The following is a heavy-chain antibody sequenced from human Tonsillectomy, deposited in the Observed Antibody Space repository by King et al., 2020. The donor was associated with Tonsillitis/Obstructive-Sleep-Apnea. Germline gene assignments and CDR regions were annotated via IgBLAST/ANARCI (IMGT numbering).Heavy chain of an antibody. CDR2: VIPTLGIG. D-gene: IGHD3-10*01. J-gene: IGHJ5*01. Sequence: QLVQSGAEVKKTGSSAKVSCKASGGTFSSYAISWVRQAPGQGLEWMGRVIPTLGIGKDTQKFQGRVTISADKSTSTADMELSSLRSEDTAVYYCAREGTGRGSWGDNWFDSWGQGTLVTVSS. CDR3: AREGTGRGSWGDNWFDS. CDR1: GGTFSSYA. V-gene: IGHV1-69*04.